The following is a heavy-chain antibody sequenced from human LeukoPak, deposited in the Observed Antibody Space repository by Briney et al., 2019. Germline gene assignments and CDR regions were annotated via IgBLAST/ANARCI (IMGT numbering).Heavy chain of an antibody. Sequence: GGSLRLSCAASGFTFSSYSMNWVRQAPGKGLEWVSAISGSAISTSYADSVKGRFIISRDNSKNTLYLQINSLRVEDTALYYCARMSRIVVVPAAPLDYWGQGTLLTVSA. CDR2: ISGSAIST. V-gene: IGHV3-23*01. CDR1: GFTFSSYS. CDR3: ARMSRIVVVPAAPLDY. D-gene: IGHD2-2*01. J-gene: IGHJ4*02.